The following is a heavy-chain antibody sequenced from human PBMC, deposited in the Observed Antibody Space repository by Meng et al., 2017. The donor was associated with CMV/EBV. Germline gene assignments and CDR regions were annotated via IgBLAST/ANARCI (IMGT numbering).Heavy chain of an antibody. Sequence: GESLKISCAASGFTFDDYGMSWVRQAPGKGLEWVSGINWNGDSTGYADSVKGRFTISRDNAKKSLYLQMNSLRAEDTALYYCAKVGSGSYWYYFDYRGQGTLVTVSS. CDR1: GFTFDDYG. CDR3: AKVGSGSYWYYFDY. V-gene: IGHV3-20*04. D-gene: IGHD1-26*01. CDR2: INWNGDST. J-gene: IGHJ4*02.